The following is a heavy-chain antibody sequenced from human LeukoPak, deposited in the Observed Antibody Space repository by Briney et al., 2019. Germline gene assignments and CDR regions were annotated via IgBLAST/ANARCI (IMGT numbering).Heavy chain of an antibody. CDR2: IWYDGSNK. CDR3: ARDLLDSTGFFFGAGSRYFDY. CDR1: GFIFSGHG. D-gene: IGHD3-22*01. V-gene: IGHV3-33*01. Sequence: PGRSLRLSCAASGFIFSGHGMHWVRQAPGKGLEWVAVIWYDGSNKYYADSVKGRFTISRDNSKNTLYLQMNSLRAEDTAVYYCARDLLDSTGFFFGAGSRYFDYWGQGSLVTVSS. J-gene: IGHJ4*02.